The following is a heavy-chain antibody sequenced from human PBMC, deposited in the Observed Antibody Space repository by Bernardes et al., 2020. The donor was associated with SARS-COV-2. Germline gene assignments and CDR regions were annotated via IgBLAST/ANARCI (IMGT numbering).Heavy chain of an antibody. CDR3: ARGTVTTAPPLHYGMDV. J-gene: IGHJ6*02. V-gene: IGHV4-59*01. CDR1: GGSISSYY. CDR2: IYYSGST. D-gene: IGHD4-17*01. Sequence: SETLSLTCTVSGGSISSYYWSWIRQPPGKGLEWIGYIYYSGSTNYNPSLKSRVTISVDTSKNQFSLKLSSVTAADTAVYYCARGTVTTAPPLHYGMDVWGQGTTVTVSS.